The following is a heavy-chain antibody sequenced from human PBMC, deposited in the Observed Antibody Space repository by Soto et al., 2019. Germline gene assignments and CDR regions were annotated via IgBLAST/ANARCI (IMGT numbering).Heavy chain of an antibody. CDR1: GYTFTSYY. CDR2: INPSGGST. D-gene: IGHD6-13*01. Sequence: QVQLVQSGAEVKKPGASVKVSCKASGYTFTSYYMHWVRKAPGQGLEWMGIINPSGGSTSYAQKFQGIVTMTRDTSTSTVYMELSSLRSEDTAVYYCARDAHRIAAAVGPSDYWGQGTLVTVSS. V-gene: IGHV1-46*01. CDR3: ARDAHRIAAAVGPSDY. J-gene: IGHJ4*02.